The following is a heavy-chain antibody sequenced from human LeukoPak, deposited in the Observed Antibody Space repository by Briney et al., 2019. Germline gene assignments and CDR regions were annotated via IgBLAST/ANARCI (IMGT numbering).Heavy chain of an antibody. Sequence: GASVKVSCKASGYTFTGYYMHWVRQAPGQGLEWMGWINPNSGGTNYAQKFQGRATMTRGTSISTAYMELSSLTSDDTAVYYCARGITIPRGVDYWGQGTLVTVSS. CDR1: GYTFTGYY. J-gene: IGHJ4*02. CDR3: ARGITIPRGVDY. V-gene: IGHV1-2*02. CDR2: INPNSGGT. D-gene: IGHD3-3*01.